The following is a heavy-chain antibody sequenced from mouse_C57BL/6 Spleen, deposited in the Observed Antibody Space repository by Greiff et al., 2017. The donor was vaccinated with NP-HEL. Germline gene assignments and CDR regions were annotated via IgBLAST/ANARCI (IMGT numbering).Heavy chain of an antibody. CDR3: ARYHYYGSSYQYYFDY. V-gene: IGHV1-9*01. J-gene: IGHJ2*01. CDR2: ILPGSGST. D-gene: IGHD1-1*01. CDR1: GYTFTGYW. Sequence: QVQLKESGAELMKPGASVKLSCKATGYTFTGYWIEWVKQRPGHGLEWIGEILPGSGSTNYNEKFKGKATFTADTSSNTAYMQLSSLTTEDSAIYYCARYHYYGSSYQYYFDYWGQGTTLTVSS.